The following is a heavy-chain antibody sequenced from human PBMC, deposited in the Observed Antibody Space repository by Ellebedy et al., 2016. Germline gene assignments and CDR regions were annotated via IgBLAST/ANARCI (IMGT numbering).Heavy chain of an antibody. D-gene: IGHD1-26*01. CDR2: IIPIFGTA. V-gene: IGHV1-69*06. CDR3: ARGGSFGSGAFDI. J-gene: IGHJ3*02. Sequence: ASVKVPCKASGGTFSSYAISWVRQAPGQGLEWMGGIIPIFGTANYAQKFQGRVTITADKSTSTAYMELSSLRSEDTAVYYCARGGSFGSGAFDIWGQGTMVTVSS. CDR1: GGTFSSYA.